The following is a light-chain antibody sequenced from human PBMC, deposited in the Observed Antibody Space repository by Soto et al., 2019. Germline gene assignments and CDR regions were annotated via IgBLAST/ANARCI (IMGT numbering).Light chain of an antibody. CDR2: AAS. J-gene: IGKJ5*01. Sequence: DIQMTQXPSSLSASVGDRVTITCRATQGISSYLAWYQQKPGKVPKLLIYAASTLQSGVPSRFSGSGSGTDFTLTISSLQPEDVATYYCQKYNSVPPAFGQGTRLEIK. V-gene: IGKV1-27*01. CDR3: QKYNSVPPA. CDR1: QGISSY.